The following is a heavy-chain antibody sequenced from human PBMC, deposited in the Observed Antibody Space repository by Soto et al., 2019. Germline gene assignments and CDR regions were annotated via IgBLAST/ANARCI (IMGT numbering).Heavy chain of an antibody. J-gene: IGHJ4*02. V-gene: IGHV3-30*18. CDR3: AKGDRIAAAGHFDY. CDR1: GFTFSSYG. D-gene: IGHD6-13*01. Sequence: GGSLRLSCAASGFTFSSYGMHWVRQAPGKGLEWVAVISYDGNNKYYADSVKGRFTISRDNSKNTLYLQVNSLRAEDTAVYYCAKGDRIAAAGHFDYWGQGTLVTVSS. CDR2: ISYDGNNK.